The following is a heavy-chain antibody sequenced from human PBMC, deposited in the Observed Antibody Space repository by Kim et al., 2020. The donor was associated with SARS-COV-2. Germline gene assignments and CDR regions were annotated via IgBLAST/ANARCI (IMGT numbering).Heavy chain of an antibody. CDR3: AREISGMDV. CDR1: GFTFSTYA. CDR2: TSYDGSDK. D-gene: IGHD3-3*02. Sequence: GGSLRLSCAASGFTFSTYAMHWVRQAPGKGLDWVAVTSYDGSDKYYADSVKGRFTISRDNSKNTLYLQMSSLRTEDTAMYYCAREISGMDVWGQGTTVTVSS. V-gene: IGHV3-30-3*01. J-gene: IGHJ6*02.